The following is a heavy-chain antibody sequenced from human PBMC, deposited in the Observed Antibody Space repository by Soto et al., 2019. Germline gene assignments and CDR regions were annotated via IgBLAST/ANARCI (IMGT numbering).Heavy chain of an antibody. CDR2: INSDGSST. CDR1: DSPSSTYW. V-gene: IGHV3-74*01. J-gene: IGHJ3*02. Sequence: PGGPLSPSLQAPDSPSSTYWLTWVRQAPGKGLVWVSRINSDGSSTSYADSVKGRFTISRDNAKNTLYLQMNSLRAEDTAVYYCARAPGHAFDIWGQGTMVTVSS. CDR3: ARAPGHAFDI.